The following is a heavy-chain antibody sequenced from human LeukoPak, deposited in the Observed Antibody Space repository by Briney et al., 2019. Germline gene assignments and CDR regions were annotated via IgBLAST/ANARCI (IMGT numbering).Heavy chain of an antibody. Sequence: GGSLRLSCAASGFIISDYWMNWVRQVPGKGLEWVANINEDGSVQDYVDSVRGRFTISRDNAKNSVYLQMNSLRVEDTAVYYCASRESSMARSHWGQGTLVTVSS. V-gene: IGHV3-7*01. J-gene: IGHJ4*02. CDR3: ASRESSMARSH. CDR1: GFIISDYW. CDR2: INEDGSVQ. D-gene: IGHD3-10*01.